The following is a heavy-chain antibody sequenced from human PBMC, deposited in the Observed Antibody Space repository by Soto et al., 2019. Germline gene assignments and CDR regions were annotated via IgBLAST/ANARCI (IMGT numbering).Heavy chain of an antibody. J-gene: IGHJ4*02. V-gene: IGHV1-46*03. CDR3: ARVYAGPYYYGSNGYFDY. CDR1: GYTFTSYY. CDR2: INPSGGST. Sequence: ASVKASCKASGYTFTSYYMHWVRQAPGQGLEWMGIINPSGGSTNYAQKFQGRVTMTRDTSTSTVYMELSSLRSEDTAVYYCARVYAGPYYYGSNGYFDYWGQGTLVTVS. D-gene: IGHD3-22*01.